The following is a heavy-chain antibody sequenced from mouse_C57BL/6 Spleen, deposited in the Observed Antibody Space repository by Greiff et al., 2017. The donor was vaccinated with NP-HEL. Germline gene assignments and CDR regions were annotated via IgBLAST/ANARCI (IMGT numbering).Heavy chain of an antibody. Sequence: EVQLVESGGDLVKPGGSLKLSCAASGFTFSSYGMSWVRQTPDKRLEWVATISSGGSYTYYPDSVKGRFTISRDNAKNTLYLQMSSLKSEDTAMYYCARQGGSTSYYFDYWGQGTTLTVSS. CDR3: ARQGGSTSYYFDY. CDR2: ISSGGSYT. D-gene: IGHD1-1*02. J-gene: IGHJ2*01. V-gene: IGHV5-6*01. CDR1: GFTFSSYG.